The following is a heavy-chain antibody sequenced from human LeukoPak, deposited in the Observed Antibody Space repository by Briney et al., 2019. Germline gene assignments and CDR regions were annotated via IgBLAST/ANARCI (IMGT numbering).Heavy chain of an antibody. V-gene: IGHV3-48*01. CDR1: GFTFRTSG. J-gene: IGHJ4*02. Sequence: GGSLRLSCATSGFTFRTSGMNWVRQAPGKGLEWVSYISSSGTTISYAQSVKGRFTITRDNAQNSLTLHMNTLRADDTAVYYCAKDGDWAFDHWAQGTLVSVSS. CDR3: AKDGDWAFDH. D-gene: IGHD2-21*02. CDR2: ISSSGTTI.